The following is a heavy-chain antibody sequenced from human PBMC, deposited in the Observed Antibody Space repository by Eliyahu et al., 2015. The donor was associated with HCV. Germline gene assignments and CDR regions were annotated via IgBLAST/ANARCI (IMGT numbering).Heavy chain of an antibody. V-gene: IGHV3-33*01. CDR3: ARDGDSGHQWETYYYYYGMDV. CDR2: IWYDGSDK. Sequence: QVQLVESGGGVAQPGRSLRLSCAASGFSFSTFXXXGVRQAPGKGLGWVXXIWYDGSDKXYADSVDGRFTISRDNSKNTLFLQMNSLRAEDTAVYFCARDGDSGHQWETYYYYYGMDVWGQGTTVTVSS. CDR1: GFSFSTFX. D-gene: IGHD5-12*01. J-gene: IGHJ6*02.